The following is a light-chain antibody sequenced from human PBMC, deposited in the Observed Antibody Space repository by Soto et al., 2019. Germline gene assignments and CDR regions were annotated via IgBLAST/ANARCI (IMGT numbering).Light chain of an antibody. CDR1: SSDVGAFNY. Sequence: QSALTQPASVSGSPGQSIAISCTGTSSDVGAFNYVSWYQQHPGKAPKFMIFDVSSRPSGVSDRFSGSKSGNTASLTISGLQAEDEADYYCCSYAGSDVVFGGGTKLTVL. V-gene: IGLV2-14*03. CDR2: DVS. J-gene: IGLJ2*01. CDR3: CSYAGSDVV.